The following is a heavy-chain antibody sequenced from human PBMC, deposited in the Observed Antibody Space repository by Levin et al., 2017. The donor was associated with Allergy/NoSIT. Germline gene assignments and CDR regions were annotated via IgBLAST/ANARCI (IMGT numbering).Heavy chain of an antibody. CDR2: IISNGEKT. J-gene: IGHJ5*02. CDR3: AKDSGTYFGWLGP. CDR1: GFTLSSHA. D-gene: IGHD1-26*01. V-gene: IGHV3-23*01. Sequence: PGGSLRLSCEVSGFTLSSHAMSWVRQAPGKGLEWVSSIISNGEKTFYADSVKGRFTTSRDTLKNTVYLEMKNVRADDTAVYYCAKDSGTYFGWLGPWGQGTLVTVSS.